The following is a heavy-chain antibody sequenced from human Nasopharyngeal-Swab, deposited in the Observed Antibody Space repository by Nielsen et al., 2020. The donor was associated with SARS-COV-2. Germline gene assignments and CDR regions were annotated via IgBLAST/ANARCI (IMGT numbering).Heavy chain of an antibody. CDR2: VRSKANNYAT. Sequence: GASMVICWAASGFTFSDSAVHWVRQASGKGLEWVGRVRSKANNYATAYAASVKGRFTISRDDSKNTAYLQMNSLKTEDTAVYYCTRCGGSCYAGRDYWGQGTLVTVSS. D-gene: IGHD2-15*01. CDR1: GFTFSDSA. J-gene: IGHJ4*02. V-gene: IGHV3-73*01. CDR3: TRCGGSCYAGRDY.